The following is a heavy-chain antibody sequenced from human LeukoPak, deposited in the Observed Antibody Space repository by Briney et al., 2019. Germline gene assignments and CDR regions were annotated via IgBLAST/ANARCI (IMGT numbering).Heavy chain of an antibody. D-gene: IGHD3-10*01. CDR3: ARGSQNYYNPFDN. V-gene: IGHV4-4*07. Sequence: PSETLSLTCTVSGGSISGSISGTYRSWVRQPAGKGLEWIGRIHSSGSTKYNPSLKSRVTMSVDTSKNQLFLRLTSVTAADTALYYCARGSQNYYNPFDNWGQGTLVTVSS. J-gene: IGHJ4*02. CDR1: GGSISGSISGTY. CDR2: IHSSGST.